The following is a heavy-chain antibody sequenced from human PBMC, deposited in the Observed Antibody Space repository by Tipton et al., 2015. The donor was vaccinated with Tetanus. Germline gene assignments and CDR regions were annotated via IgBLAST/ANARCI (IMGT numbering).Heavy chain of an antibody. J-gene: IGHJ4*02. D-gene: IGHD2/OR15-2a*01. V-gene: IGHV4-30-4*01. CDR2: IYYSGST. CDR1: GGSISTYH. CDR3: SSSPGNHYLAFFDY. Sequence: TLSLTCTVSGGSISTYHWNWIRQPPGKGLEWIGYIYYSGSTYYNPSLKSRVTISIDTSKNQFSLRLSSVTAADTAVYYCSSSPGNHYLAFFDYWGRGTLVTVSS.